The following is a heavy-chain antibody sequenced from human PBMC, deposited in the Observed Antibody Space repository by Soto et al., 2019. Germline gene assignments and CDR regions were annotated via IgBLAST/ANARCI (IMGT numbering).Heavy chain of an antibody. Sequence: RSLTCTVSGGSVSSGSYYWSWIRQPPGKGLEWIGYIYYSGSTNYNPSLKSRVTISVDTSKNQFSLKLSSVTAADTAVYYCARERGRGITIFGVVYGMDVWGQGTTVTVSS. V-gene: IGHV4-61*01. CDR2: IYYSGST. J-gene: IGHJ6*02. CDR3: ARERGRGITIFGVVYGMDV. CDR1: GGSVSSGSYY. D-gene: IGHD3-3*01.